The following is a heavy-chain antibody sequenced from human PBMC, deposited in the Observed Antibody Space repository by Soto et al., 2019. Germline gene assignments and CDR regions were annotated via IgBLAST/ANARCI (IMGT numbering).Heavy chain of an antibody. J-gene: IGHJ2*01. V-gene: IGHV1-69*13. CDR2: IIPIFGTA. Sequence: VASVKVSCKASGGTFSSYAISWVRQAPGQGLEWMGGIIPIFGTANYAQKFQGRVTITADESTSTAYMELSSLRSEDTAVYYCARARGPSYGGSRLSGYFDLWGRGTLVTVSS. D-gene: IGHD4-17*01. CDR1: GGTFSSYA. CDR3: ARARGPSYGGSRLSGYFDL.